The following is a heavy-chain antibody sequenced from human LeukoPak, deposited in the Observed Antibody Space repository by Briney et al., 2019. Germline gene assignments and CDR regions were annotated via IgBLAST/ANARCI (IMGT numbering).Heavy chain of an antibody. D-gene: IGHD2-15*01. V-gene: IGHV1-24*01. CDR1: GYTLTELS. CDR2: FDPEDGET. Sequence: ASVKVSCKVSGYTLTELSMHWVRQAPGKGLEWMGGFDPEDGETIYAQKLQGRVTMTTDTSTSTAYMELRSLRSDDTAVYYCARDSCSGGSCYLDYWGQGTLATVSS. J-gene: IGHJ4*02. CDR3: ARDSCSGGSCYLDY.